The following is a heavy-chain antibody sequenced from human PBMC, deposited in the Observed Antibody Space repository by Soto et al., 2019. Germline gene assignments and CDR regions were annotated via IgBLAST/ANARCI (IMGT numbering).Heavy chain of an antibody. CDR2: IIPIFGTA. V-gene: IGHV1-69*06. Sequence: SVKGSCQASGGTFSSYAISWGRQAPGQGLEWMGGIIPIFGTANYAQKFQGRVTITADKSTSTAYMELSSLRSEDTAVYYCAGQEWDIVVVPAGRYFDYWGQGTLVTVSS. D-gene: IGHD2-2*01. CDR1: GGTFSSYA. J-gene: IGHJ4*02. CDR3: AGQEWDIVVVPAGRYFDY.